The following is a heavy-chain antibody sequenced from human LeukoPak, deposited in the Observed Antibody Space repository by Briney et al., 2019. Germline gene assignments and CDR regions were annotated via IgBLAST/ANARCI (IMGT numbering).Heavy chain of an antibody. J-gene: IGHJ5*02. V-gene: IGHV3-15*01. D-gene: IGHD6-13*01. CDR1: GFTFGDAW. Sequence: PGGSLRLSCAASGFTFGDAWMSWVRQAPGKGLEWVGRIKSKSGGGTADYAAPVKGRFTISRDDSKNTLYLQMNSLETEDTAVYYCTTYSSSWASGGNWFDPWGQGTLVTVTS. CDR3: TTYSSSWASGGNWFDP. CDR2: IKSKSGGGTA.